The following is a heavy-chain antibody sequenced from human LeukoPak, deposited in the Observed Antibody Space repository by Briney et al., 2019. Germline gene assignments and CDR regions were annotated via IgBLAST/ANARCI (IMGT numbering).Heavy chain of an antibody. D-gene: IGHD3-22*01. CDR1: GYTFTSYD. V-gene: IGHV1-8*01. CDR2: MNPNSGNT. Sequence: ASVKVSCKASGYTFTSYDINGVRQATGQGLEWMGWMNPNSGNTGYAQKFQGRVTMTRNTSISTAYMELSSLRSEDTAVYYCARIPTYYYDSSGYYSSWGQGTLVTVSS. CDR3: ARIPTYYYDSSGYYSS. J-gene: IGHJ5*02.